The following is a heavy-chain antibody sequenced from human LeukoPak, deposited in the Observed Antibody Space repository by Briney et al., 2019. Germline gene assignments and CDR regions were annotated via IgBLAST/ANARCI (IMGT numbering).Heavy chain of an antibody. CDR1: GLTYSNYP. Sequence: GWSLTLSCPSCGLTYSNYPMSWLRPPAGKGLAWVSAISGSGGSTYYAVCVKGWLSISIDNSKNTLYLQMNSLRVEDTAVYFCAHRGVVIRGILVGFHKEAYYFDSWGQGALVSVSS. CDR2: ISGSGGST. CDR3: AHRGVVIRGILVGFHKEAYYFDS. J-gene: IGHJ4*02. V-gene: IGHV3-23*01. D-gene: IGHD3-10*01.